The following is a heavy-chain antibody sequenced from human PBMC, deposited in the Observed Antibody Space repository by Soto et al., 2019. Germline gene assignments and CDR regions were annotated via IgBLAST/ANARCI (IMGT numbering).Heavy chain of an antibody. V-gene: IGHV3-74*01. CDR3: TRGPRPISTGTGAY. D-gene: IGHD3-10*01. Sequence: WWSLRLSRSASVFIFKIHWMHWFRQSPGKGLVWISRIYNDGTYSDYADSVRGRFTISRDNVNDTLYLQMNNLRAEDSGLYYCTRGPRPISTGTGAYWGQGTQVTVSS. CDR2: IYNDGTYS. CDR1: VFIFKIHW. J-gene: IGHJ4*02.